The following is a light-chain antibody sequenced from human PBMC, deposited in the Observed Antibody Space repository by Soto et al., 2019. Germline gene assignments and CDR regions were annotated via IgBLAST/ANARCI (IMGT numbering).Light chain of an antibody. CDR2: EVS. Sequence: QSALTQPASVSGSPGQSITISCSGSSDDVGGYDYVSWYQQHTGKAPKLMIYEVSDRPSGVSNRFSGSKSGNTASLTISGLQAEDEAAYYCSSYTSRNTVVFGGGTKVTVL. V-gene: IGLV2-14*01. J-gene: IGLJ2*01. CDR1: SDDVGGYDY. CDR3: SSYTSRNTVV.